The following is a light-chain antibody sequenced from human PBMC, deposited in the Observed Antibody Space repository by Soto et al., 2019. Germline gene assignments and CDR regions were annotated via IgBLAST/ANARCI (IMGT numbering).Light chain of an antibody. CDR1: ISDVGGYNH. V-gene: IGLV2-8*01. CDR2: EVN. J-gene: IGLJ1*01. Sequence: QSALTQPPSASGSPGQSVTISCAGSISDVGGYNHVSWYQQHPGKAPKLILFEVNKRPSGVSGRFSGSKSGNTASLTISGLQAEDEADYYCCSFTSSNTHVFGTGTKLTVL. CDR3: CSFTSSNTHV.